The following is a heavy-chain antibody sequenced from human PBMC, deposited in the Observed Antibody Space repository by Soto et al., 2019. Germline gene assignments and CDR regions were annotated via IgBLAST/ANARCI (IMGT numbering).Heavy chain of an antibody. J-gene: IGHJ4*02. CDR3: ASGGSYMYYFDH. Sequence: QVQLQESGPGLVKPSETLSLTCTVSGGSISSYYWTWVRQPPGKGLEWIAYVYYSGSTNYNPSLKSGITVSVDTSKKQFSLTLSSVTAADTAVYYCASGGSYMYYFDHWGQGTLVTVSS. D-gene: IGHD3-16*01. CDR1: GGSISSYY. V-gene: IGHV4-59*01. CDR2: VYYSGST.